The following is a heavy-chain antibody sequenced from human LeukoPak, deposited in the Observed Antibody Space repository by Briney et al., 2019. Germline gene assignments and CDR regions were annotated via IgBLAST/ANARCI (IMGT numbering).Heavy chain of an antibody. Sequence: SETLSLTCAVYGGSFSGYYWSWIRQPPGKGLEWIGEINHSGSTNYNPSLKSRVTISVDTSKNQFSLKLSSVTAADTAVYYCARGPSRWQQLGRYFQHWGQGTLVTVSS. D-gene: IGHD6-13*01. J-gene: IGHJ1*01. CDR3: ARGPSRWQQLGRYFQH. CDR1: GGSFSGYY. V-gene: IGHV4-34*01. CDR2: INHSGST.